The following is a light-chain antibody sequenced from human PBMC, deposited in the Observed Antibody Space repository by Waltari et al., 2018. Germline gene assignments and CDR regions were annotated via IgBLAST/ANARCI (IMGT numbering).Light chain of an antibody. CDR2: GAS. J-gene: IGKJ2*02. V-gene: IGKV3-15*01. CDR1: QSVSDN. Sequence: EIVMTQSPAALSVSPGERATLSCRASQSVSDNFAWYHHKPGQPPRLLLSGASTRATGVPARFSGSGSGTEFTLTISSLQSEDSAIYFCQQYNTWPPSTFGQGTKLEIK. CDR3: QQYNTWPPST.